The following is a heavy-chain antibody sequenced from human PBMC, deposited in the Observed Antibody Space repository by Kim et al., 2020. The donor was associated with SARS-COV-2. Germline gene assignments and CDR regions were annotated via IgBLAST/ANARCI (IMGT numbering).Heavy chain of an antibody. CDR3: ARQGYYDSSGYYRWFDP. J-gene: IGHJ5*02. CDR1: GGSISSGGYY. Sequence: SETLSLTCTVSGGSISSGGYYWSWIRQHPGKGLEWIGYIYYSGSTYYNPSLKSRVTISVDTSKNQFSLNLSSVTAADTAVYYCARQGYYDSSGYYRWFDPWGQGTLVTVSS. D-gene: IGHD3-22*01. CDR2: IYYSGST. V-gene: IGHV4-31*03.